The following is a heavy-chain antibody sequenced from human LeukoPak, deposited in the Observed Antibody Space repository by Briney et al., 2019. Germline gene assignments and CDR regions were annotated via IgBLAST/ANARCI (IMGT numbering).Heavy chain of an antibody. J-gene: IGHJ4*02. CDR3: ARDTSSYGDYDRFDF. V-gene: IGHV4-38-2*02. CDR2: IYTGGST. D-gene: IGHD4-17*01. Sequence: KPSETLSLTCAVSGYSISSGYYWGWIRQPPGKGLEWIGRIYTGGSTNYNPSLKSRIIMSVDTSKRQFFLKLRSVTAADTAVYYCARDTSSYGDYDRFDFWGQGTLVTVSS. CDR1: GYSISSGYY.